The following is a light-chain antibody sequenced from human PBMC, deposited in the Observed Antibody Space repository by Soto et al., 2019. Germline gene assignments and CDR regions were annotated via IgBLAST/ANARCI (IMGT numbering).Light chain of an antibody. CDR1: SSNIGNNY. CDR3: ETWESSLSAGV. J-gene: IGLJ3*02. CDR2: ENN. Sequence: QSVLTQPPSVSAAPGQKVTISCSGSSSNIGNNYVSWYQQIPGTAPKLLIYENNKRPSGIPDRFSGSKSGTSATLGITGLQTGDEADYYCETWESSLSAGVFGGGTKLTVL. V-gene: IGLV1-51*02.